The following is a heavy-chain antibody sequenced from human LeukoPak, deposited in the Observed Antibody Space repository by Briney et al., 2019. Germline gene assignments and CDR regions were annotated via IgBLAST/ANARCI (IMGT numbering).Heavy chain of an antibody. D-gene: IGHD2-2*01. CDR1: AFTFSNYA. Sequence: GGSLRLSCAASAFTFSNYAMQWVRQAPGKGLEWLTVISSDGINKYYADSVKGRFTISRDKSKNTLYLQMSSLRAEDTAVYYCARGIRDCSRTTCYQPFDYWGQGALVTVSS. J-gene: IGHJ4*02. CDR2: ISSDGINK. CDR3: ARGIRDCSRTTCYQPFDY. V-gene: IGHV3-30*14.